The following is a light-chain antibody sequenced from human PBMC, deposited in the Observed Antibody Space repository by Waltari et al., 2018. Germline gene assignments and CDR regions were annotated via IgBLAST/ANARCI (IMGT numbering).Light chain of an antibody. V-gene: IGLV1-44*01. CDR3: AVWDNSLNGVV. CDR2: GAN. CDR1: SSNIGSNP. J-gene: IGLJ2*01. Sequence: QSVLTQPPSASGTPGQRVTIPCSGSSSNIGSNPVNWYQQLPGTAPSLLIYGANRRPSGVPDRFSGSKSGTSASLAISGLQSEDEVDFYCAVWDNSLNGVVFGGGTKLTVL.